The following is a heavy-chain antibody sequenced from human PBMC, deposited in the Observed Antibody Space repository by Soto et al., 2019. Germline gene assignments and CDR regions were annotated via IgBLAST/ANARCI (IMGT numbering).Heavy chain of an antibody. CDR1: GIRLSESH. D-gene: IGHD3-16*01. V-gene: IGHV3-11*01. CDR2: IGDSSR. CDR3: ARRRAFGEVEAFDD. J-gene: IGHJ3*01. Sequence: QVQLVESGGGLVKPGGTLRLSCAGSGIRLSESHINWIRLTPEKRLAWISYIGDSSRHYAASVRGRFTISRDNVQKSVSLEMTNLRVDDTAIYYCARRRAFGEVEAFDDWGPGTLVTVSS.